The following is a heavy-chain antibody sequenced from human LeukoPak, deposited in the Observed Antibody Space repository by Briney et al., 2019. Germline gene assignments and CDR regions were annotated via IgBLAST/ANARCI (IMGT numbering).Heavy chain of an antibody. Sequence: GGSLRLSCAASGFTFSSYGMHWVRQAPGKGLEWLAVIWYDGSNKYYADSVKGRFTISRDNSKNTLYLQMNSLRAEDTAVYYWARVTYYYYMDVWGKGTTVTVSS. CDR3: ARVTYYYYMDV. CDR1: GFTFSSYG. CDR2: IWYDGSNK. J-gene: IGHJ6*03. V-gene: IGHV3-33*01.